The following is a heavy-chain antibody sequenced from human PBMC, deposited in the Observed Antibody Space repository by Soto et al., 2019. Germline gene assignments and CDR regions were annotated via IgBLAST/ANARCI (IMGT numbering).Heavy chain of an antibody. Sequence: EVQLVESGGGLVQAGGSLRLSCAASGFAFSNSWMRWVRQSPARGLEWVANINQDGTVKGYLDSVKGRFTVSRDNAKNSLYLKMNSLRAEDTALYYCARYYGDWGRVTLVTVSS. CDR2: INQDGTVK. J-gene: IGHJ4*02. D-gene: IGHD3-3*01. CDR3: ARYYGD. V-gene: IGHV3-7*01. CDR1: GFAFSNSW.